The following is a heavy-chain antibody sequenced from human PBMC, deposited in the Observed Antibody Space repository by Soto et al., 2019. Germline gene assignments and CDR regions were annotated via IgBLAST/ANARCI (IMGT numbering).Heavy chain of an antibody. J-gene: IGHJ6*02. CDR3: ARDGAQSGWIQPYYYYYYGMDV. CDR1: GYTFTSYG. V-gene: IGHV1-18*01. CDR2: ISAYNGNT. D-gene: IGHD5-18*01. Sequence: EASVKVSCKASGYTFTSYGISWVRQAPGQGLEWMGWISAYNGNTNYAQKLQGRVTMTTDTSTSTAYMELRSLRSDDTAVYYCARDGAQSGWIQPYYYYYYGMDVWGQGTTVTVSS.